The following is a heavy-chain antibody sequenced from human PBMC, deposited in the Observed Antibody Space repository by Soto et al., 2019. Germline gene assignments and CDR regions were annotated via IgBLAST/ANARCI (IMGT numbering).Heavy chain of an antibody. CDR3: ARDAATIGGWFDP. Sequence: QVQLVESGGGVVQPGRSLRLSCAASGFTFSSYGMHWVRQAPGKGLEWVSVIWYDGSNKYYADSVKGRFTISRDNSKNTLYLTMNSLRAEDTAVYYCARDAATIGGWFDPWGQGTLVTVCS. D-gene: IGHD3-16*01. J-gene: IGHJ5*02. V-gene: IGHV3-33*01. CDR2: IWYDGSNK. CDR1: GFTFSSYG.